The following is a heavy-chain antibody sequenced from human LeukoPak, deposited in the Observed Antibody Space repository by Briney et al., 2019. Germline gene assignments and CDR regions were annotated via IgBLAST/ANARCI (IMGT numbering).Heavy chain of an antibody. J-gene: IGHJ5*02. V-gene: IGHV3-7*01. CDR3: ASLYFDRLLSEYNWFDP. CDR1: GFTFSSYW. Sequence: PGGSLRLSCAASGFTFSSYWMSWVRQAPGKGLEWVANIKQDGSEKYYVDSVKGRFTISRDNAKNSLYLQMNSLRAEDTAVYYCASLYFDRLLSEYNWFDPWGQGTLVTVSS. D-gene: IGHD3-9*01. CDR2: IKQDGSEK.